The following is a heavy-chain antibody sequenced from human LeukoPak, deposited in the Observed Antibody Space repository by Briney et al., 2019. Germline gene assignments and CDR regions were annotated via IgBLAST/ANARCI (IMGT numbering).Heavy chain of an antibody. V-gene: IGHV4-61*01. CDR1: GYSMSSGYY. CDR2: IYYSGST. CDR3: ARDSDGDFNWFDP. D-gene: IGHD5-24*01. Sequence: SETLSLTCTVSGYSMSSGYYWSWIRQPPGKGLEWIGYIYYSGSTNYNPSLKSRVTISVDTSKNQFSLKLSSVTAADTAVYYCARDSDGDFNWFDPWGQGTLVTVSS. J-gene: IGHJ5*02.